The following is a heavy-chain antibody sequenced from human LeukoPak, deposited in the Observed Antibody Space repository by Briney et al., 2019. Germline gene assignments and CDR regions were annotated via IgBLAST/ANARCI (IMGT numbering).Heavy chain of an antibody. J-gene: IGHJ4*02. V-gene: IGHV3-74*01. CDR2: INSDGSST. D-gene: IGHD2-8*01. CDR3: ARGPNGSRGGC. CDR1: GFTFSSYW. Sequence: GGSLSLSCAASGFTFSSYWMHWVRQAPGKGLVWVSRINSDGSSTSYADSVKGRFTISRDNAKNTLYLQMNSLRAEDTAVYYCARGPNGSRGGCWGQRTLVTVA.